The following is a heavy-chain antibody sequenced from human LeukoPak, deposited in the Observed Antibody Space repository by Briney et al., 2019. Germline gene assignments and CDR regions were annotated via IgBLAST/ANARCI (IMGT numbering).Heavy chain of an antibody. V-gene: IGHV4-30-4*01. Sequence: TSETLSLTCSVSGGSISGGDNYWSWIRQPPGKGLEWIGYIYYSGRTYYNPSLKSRVTIAVDTSKNQFSLKLSSVTAADTAVYYCARHAFRVVGATLFDYWGQGTLVTVSS. CDR2: IYYSGRT. CDR1: GGSISGGDNY. D-gene: IGHD1-26*01. J-gene: IGHJ4*02. CDR3: ARHAFRVVGATLFDY.